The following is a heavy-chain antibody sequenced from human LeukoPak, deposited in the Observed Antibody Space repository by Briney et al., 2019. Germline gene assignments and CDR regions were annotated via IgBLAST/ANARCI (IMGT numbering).Heavy chain of an antibody. CDR1: GFTFRTKA. J-gene: IGHJ4*02. Sequence: GGSLRLFCAASGFTFRTKAMSWVRQAPGKGLEWVAGISDRGRAFYTDSVKGRFTISRDNSKNTLYLQMNSLRAEDTAIYYCAKDLHFWSSIDYWGQGTLVTVSS. V-gene: IGHV3-23*01. D-gene: IGHD3-3*02. CDR3: AKDLHFWSSIDY. CDR2: ISDRGRA.